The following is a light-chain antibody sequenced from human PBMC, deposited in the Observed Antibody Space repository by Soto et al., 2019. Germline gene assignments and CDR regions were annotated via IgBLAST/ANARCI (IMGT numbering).Light chain of an antibody. J-gene: IGKJ2*01. CDR1: RSVFDSSNNKNY. CDR2: WAS. V-gene: IGKV4-1*01. Sequence: VLTQSPDSLAVSLGERATINCKSSRSVFDSSNNKNYFGWYQQKPGQPPRLLIYWASTRQSGVPDRFSGSGSGTDFTLTINHLQPEDVAVYYCQQYFSPSYSFGQGTKLEIK. CDR3: QQYFSPSYS.